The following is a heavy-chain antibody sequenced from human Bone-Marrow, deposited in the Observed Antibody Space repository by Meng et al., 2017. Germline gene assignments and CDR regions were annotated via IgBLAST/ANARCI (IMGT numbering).Heavy chain of an antibody. CDR2: IYHGGDT. D-gene: IGHD6-19*01. V-gene: IGHV4/OR15-8*02. Sequence: QGPLKETGPGLVKPSGTLSLTCFVSGGSISSIDWWSWVRQPPGKGLEWIGEIYHGGDTNYNPSLKSRVTIAIDRSKNQFSLKLSSVTAADTAVYYCASWIYSCGWQWGQGTLVTVSS. CDR1: GGSISSIDW. CDR3: ASWIYSCGWQ. J-gene: IGHJ4*02.